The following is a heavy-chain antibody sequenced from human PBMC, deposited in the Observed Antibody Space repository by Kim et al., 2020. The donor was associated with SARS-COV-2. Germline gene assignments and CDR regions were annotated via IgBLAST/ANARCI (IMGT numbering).Heavy chain of an antibody. Sequence: GGSLRLSCAASGFTFSSYWMSWVRQAPGKGLEWVANIKQDGSEKYYVDSVKGRFTISRDNAKNSLYLQMNSLRAEDTAVYYCARDLGDYGAGLFDYWGQGTLVTVSS. J-gene: IGHJ4*02. CDR1: GFTFSSYW. CDR3: ARDLGDYGAGLFDY. V-gene: IGHV3-7*01. CDR2: IKQDGSEK. D-gene: IGHD4-17*01.